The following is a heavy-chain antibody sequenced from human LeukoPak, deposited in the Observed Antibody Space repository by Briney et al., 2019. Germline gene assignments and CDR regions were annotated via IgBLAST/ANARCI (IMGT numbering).Heavy chain of an antibody. Sequence: PGGSLRLSCAASGFTFSSHAMSWVRQAPGKGLEWVSSISTSGVSTNYADSVKGRFTTSRDNSKSMVYLQMNSLRAEDTAVYYCAKNTSGTYLDYWGKGILVTVSS. J-gene: IGHJ4*02. CDR1: GFTFSSHA. CDR3: AKNTSGTYLDY. CDR2: ISTSGVST. V-gene: IGHV3-23*01. D-gene: IGHD1-26*01.